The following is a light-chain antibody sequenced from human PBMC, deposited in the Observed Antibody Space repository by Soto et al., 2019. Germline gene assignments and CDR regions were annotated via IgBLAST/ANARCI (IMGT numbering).Light chain of an antibody. J-gene: IGKJ1*01. CDR3: QQYYQYPRT. CDR2: ASS. Sequence: AIRVTQSPSSISASTGDRVTITCRASQEISPFLAWYQQRPGKAPNLLLYASSTLKSGVPSRFSGSGSETDFTLTNSNLQSEDSATYFCQQYYQYPRTFGQGTKVEIK. V-gene: IGKV1-8*01. CDR1: QEISPF.